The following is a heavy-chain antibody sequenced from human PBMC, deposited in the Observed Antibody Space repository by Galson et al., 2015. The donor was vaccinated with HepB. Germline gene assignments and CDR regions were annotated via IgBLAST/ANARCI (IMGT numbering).Heavy chain of an antibody. J-gene: IGHJ4*02. Sequence: SLRLSCAASGFIFTTYGMSWVRQAPGKGLEWVATISSDGNSEKYPDFVRGRFSISRDNSKNTLYLQMNSLGAEDTALYYCAKGRGPCSATSCSSDSWGQGTLVTVST. D-gene: IGHD2-15*01. CDR2: ISSDGNSE. CDR3: AKGRGPCSATSCSSDS. V-gene: IGHV3-30*18. CDR1: GFIFTTYG.